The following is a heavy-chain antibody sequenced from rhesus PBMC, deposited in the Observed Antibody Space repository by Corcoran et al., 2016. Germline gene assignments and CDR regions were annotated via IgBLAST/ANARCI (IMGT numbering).Heavy chain of an antibody. Sequence: EVQLVESGGGLVQPGGSLRLSCAASGFTFSNNWMSWVRQAPGKGLDWVGRIKNKAECGTAVYAESVKGRFIISRDDSKNTLYLQMNSLKTEDTAVYYCTGDGYSGSWNYWGQGVLVTVYS. D-gene: IGHD6-25*01. J-gene: IGHJ4*01. CDR3: TGDGYSGSWNY. V-gene: IGHV3-16*02. CDR2: IKNKAECGTA. CDR1: GFTFSNNW.